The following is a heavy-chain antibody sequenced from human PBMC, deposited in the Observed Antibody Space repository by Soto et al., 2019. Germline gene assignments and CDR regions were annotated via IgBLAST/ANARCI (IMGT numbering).Heavy chain of an antibody. CDR1: GYSIASGYY. CDR3: ARTFDYYGMDV. J-gene: IGHJ6*02. V-gene: IGHV4-38-2*01. CDR2: IYHAGSV. Sequence: PSETLSLPCAVSGYSIASGYYWAWIRQSPGKGLEWIGSIYHAGSVYYNPSLNSRVAVSLDTSKNHFSLKLTSVTAADTAVYYCARTFDYYGMDVWGQGTTVTVSS.